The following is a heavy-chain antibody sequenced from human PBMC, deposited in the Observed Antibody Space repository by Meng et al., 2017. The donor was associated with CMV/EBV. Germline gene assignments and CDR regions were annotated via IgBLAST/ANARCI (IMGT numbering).Heavy chain of an antibody. CDR3: ARHTVADRGGWFDP. V-gene: IGHV3-21*01. Sequence: GESLKISCAASGFTFSRYTMNWVRQPPGKGLEWISSISGGGTHINYADSMKGRFTISRDNANNSLDLQMNSLRAEDTAVYYCARHTVADRGGWFDPWGQGTLVTVSS. CDR2: ISGGGTHI. CDR1: GFTFSRYT. D-gene: IGHD6-19*01. J-gene: IGHJ5*02.